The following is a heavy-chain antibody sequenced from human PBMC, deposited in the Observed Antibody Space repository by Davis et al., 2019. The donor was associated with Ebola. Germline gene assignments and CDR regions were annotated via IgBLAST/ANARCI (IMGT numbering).Heavy chain of an antibody. V-gene: IGHV1-8*01. J-gene: IGHJ6*02. CDR3: ARKGFPVKILQKLFYYYYGMDV. CDR1: GYTFTSYD. CDR2: MNPNSGNT. Sequence: ASVKVSCKASGYTFTSYDINWVRQATGQGLEWMGWMNPNSGNTGYAQKFQGRVTMTRNTSISTAYMELSSLRSEDTAVYYCARKGFPVKILQKLFYYYYGMDVWGQGTTVTVSS. D-gene: IGHD4-11*01.